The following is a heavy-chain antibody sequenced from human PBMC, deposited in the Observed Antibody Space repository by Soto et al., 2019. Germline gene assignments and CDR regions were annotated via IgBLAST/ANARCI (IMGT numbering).Heavy chain of an antibody. D-gene: IGHD2-2*01. Sequence: SVKVSCKASGCTFSSYAISWVRQAPGQGLEWMGGIIPIFGTANYAQKFQGRVTITADESTSTAYMELSSLRSEDTAVYYCARAPIVVVPAAMRPYYFDYWGQGTLVTVSS. J-gene: IGHJ4*02. CDR3: ARAPIVVVPAAMRPYYFDY. CDR2: IIPIFGTA. CDR1: GCTFSSYA. V-gene: IGHV1-69*13.